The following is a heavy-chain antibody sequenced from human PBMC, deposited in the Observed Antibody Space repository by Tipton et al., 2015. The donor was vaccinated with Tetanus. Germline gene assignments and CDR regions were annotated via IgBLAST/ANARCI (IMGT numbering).Heavy chain of an antibody. Sequence: SLRLSCEASGFSFEDYGMSWVRQVPGKGLEWVANIKEDGSEMYYADSVKGRFTISRDNARNSLSVHMNSLTAEDTAVYYCARLRVYCGTACYSREDYWGQGTLVTVSS. CDR1: GFSFEDYG. J-gene: IGHJ4*02. CDR3: ARLRVYCGTACYSREDY. CDR2: IKEDGSEM. D-gene: IGHD2-21*01. V-gene: IGHV3-7*01.